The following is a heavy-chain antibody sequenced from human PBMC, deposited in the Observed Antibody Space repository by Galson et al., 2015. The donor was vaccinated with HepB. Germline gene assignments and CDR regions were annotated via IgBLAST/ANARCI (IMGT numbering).Heavy chain of an antibody. CDR1: GFTFSSYA. J-gene: IGHJ4*02. D-gene: IGHD6-6*01. V-gene: IGHV3-23*01. CDR3: AKIPRTGVVARSGFDY. Sequence: SLRLSCAASGFTFSSYAMSWVRQAPGKGLEWVSSISASGDATHYTDSVKGRFTISRDNSQTTLYLQMNSLRAEDTAVYFCAKIPRTGVVARSGFDYWGQGALVTVSS. CDR2: ISASGDAT.